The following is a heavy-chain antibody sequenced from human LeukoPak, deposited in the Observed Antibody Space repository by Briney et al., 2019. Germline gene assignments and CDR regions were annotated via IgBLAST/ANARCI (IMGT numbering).Heavy chain of an antibody. CDR3: ATTPLVGAIGSLEY. CDR1: GYTFTSYY. J-gene: IGHJ4*02. Sequence: ASVKVSCKASGYTFTSYYMHWVRQAPGQGLEWMGIINPSGGSTSYAQKFQGRVTMTEDTSTDTAYMELSSLRSEDTAVYYCATTPLVGAIGSLEYWGQGTLVTVSS. CDR2: INPSGGST. V-gene: IGHV1-46*01. D-gene: IGHD1-26*01.